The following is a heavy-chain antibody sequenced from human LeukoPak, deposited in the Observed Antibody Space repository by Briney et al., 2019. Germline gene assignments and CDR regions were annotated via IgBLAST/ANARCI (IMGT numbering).Heavy chain of an antibody. Sequence: SETLSLTCAVYGGSFSGYYWSWTRQPPGKGLEWIGEINHSGSTNYNPSLKSRVTISVDTSKNQFSLKLSSVTAADTAVYYCARRRTRTVDSSGYYYATHAFDYWGQGTLVTVSS. V-gene: IGHV4-34*01. CDR3: ARRRTRTVDSSGYYYATHAFDY. CDR2: INHSGST. CDR1: GGSFSGYY. J-gene: IGHJ4*02. D-gene: IGHD3-22*01.